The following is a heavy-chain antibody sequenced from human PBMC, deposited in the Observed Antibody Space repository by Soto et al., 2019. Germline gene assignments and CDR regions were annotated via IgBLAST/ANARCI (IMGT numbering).Heavy chain of an antibody. D-gene: IGHD1-26*01. CDR2: IKSKTDGGTT. V-gene: IGHV3-15*07. J-gene: IGHJ6*02. CDR3: TTSGSLYYYYYYGMDV. Sequence: EVQLVESGGGLVKPGGSLRLSCAASGFTFSNAWMNWVRQAPGKGLEWVGRIKSKTDGGTTDYAAPVKGRFTISRDDSKNTLYLQMNSLNTEDTAVYYCTTSGSLYYYYYYGMDVWGQGTTVTVSS. CDR1: GFTFSNAW.